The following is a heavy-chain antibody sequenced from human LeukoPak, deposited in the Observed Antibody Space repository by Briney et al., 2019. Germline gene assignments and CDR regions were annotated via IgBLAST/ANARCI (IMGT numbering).Heavy chain of an antibody. J-gene: IGHJ2*01. D-gene: IGHD7-27*01. V-gene: IGHV3-21*01. CDR1: GFTFSSYS. Sequence: KPGGSLRLSCAASGFTFSSYSMNWVRQAPGKGLEWVASISSGSSYIYYADSVKGRFTISRDNAKNSLYLQMNSLRAEDTAVYYCARDWDWGSRLAWYFDLWGRGTLVTVSS. CDR3: ARDWDWGSRLAWYFDL. CDR2: ISSGSSYI.